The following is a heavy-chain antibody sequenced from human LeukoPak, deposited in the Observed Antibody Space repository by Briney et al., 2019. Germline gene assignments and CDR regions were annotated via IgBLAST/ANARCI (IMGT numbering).Heavy chain of an antibody. V-gene: IGHV3-7*05. Sequence: GRSLRLSCAASGFAFTTFWMTWVRQAPGKGLEWVAKIKPDGSEKYYVDSVKGRFTITRDNAQNSLYLQINSLRVEDTAVYYCARSDLWSGYHRGYLDYWGQGTLVTVSS. CDR3: ARSDLWSGYHRGYLDY. CDR1: GFAFTTFW. D-gene: IGHD3-3*01. J-gene: IGHJ4*02. CDR2: IKPDGSEK.